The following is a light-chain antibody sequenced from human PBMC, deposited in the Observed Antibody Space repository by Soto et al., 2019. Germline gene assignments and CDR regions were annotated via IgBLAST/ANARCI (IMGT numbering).Light chain of an antibody. Sequence: SYELTQPPSVSVAPGKTARITCGETNIGTKSVHWYQQKPGQAPVLVIYYDSDRPSGIPERFSGSNSGNTATLTISWVEAGDEAAYYCQVWDAGRDHVVFGGGTKLTVL. J-gene: IGLJ2*01. V-gene: IGLV3-21*04. CDR3: QVWDAGRDHVV. CDR2: YDS. CDR1: NIGTKS.